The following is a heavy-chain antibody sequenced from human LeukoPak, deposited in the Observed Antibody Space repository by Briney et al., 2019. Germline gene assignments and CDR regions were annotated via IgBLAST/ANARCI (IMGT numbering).Heavy chain of an antibody. CDR1: GFTFSSYS. CDR2: ISSSSSYI. D-gene: IGHD6-13*01. CDR3: ARDLASSSWYVPPTGYYYYMDV. J-gene: IGHJ6*03. Sequence: PGGSLRLSCPASGFTFSSYSMNWVRQAPGKGLEWVSSISSSSSYIYYADSVKGRFTISRDNAKNSLYLQMNSLRAEDTAVYYCARDLASSSWYVPPTGYYYYMDVWGKGTTVTVSS. V-gene: IGHV3-21*01.